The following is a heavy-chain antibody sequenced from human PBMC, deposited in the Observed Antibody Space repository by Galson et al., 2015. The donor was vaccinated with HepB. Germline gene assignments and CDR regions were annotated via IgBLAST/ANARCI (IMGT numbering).Heavy chain of an antibody. Sequence: SLRLSCAASGFTFSKYAIQWVRQAPGKGLEYVSVISGDGDATFYASYEKGRFTVSRDNSKNMMYLEMGSLRPEDTAVYYCVREGADWGQGTLVTVSS. CDR1: GFTFSKYA. D-gene: IGHD1-26*01. CDR3: VREGAD. CDR2: ISGDGDAT. J-gene: IGHJ4*02. V-gene: IGHV3-64*01.